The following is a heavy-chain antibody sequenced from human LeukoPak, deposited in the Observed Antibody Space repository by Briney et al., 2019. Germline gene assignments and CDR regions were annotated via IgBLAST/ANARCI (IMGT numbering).Heavy chain of an antibody. D-gene: IGHD3-10*02. V-gene: IGHV3-23*01. Sequence: GGTLRLSCVASGFTFSSYGMTWVRQAPGKGLEWVSGISGSGGSTYYADSVKGRFTISRDNAKNSLYLQMNSLRAEDTAVYYCAELGITMIGGVWGKGTTVTISS. J-gene: IGHJ6*04. CDR1: GFTFSSYG. CDR2: ISGSGGST. CDR3: AELGITMIGGV.